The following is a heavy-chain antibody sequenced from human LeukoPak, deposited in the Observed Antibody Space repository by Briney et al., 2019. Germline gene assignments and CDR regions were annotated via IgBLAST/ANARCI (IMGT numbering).Heavy chain of an antibody. Sequence: ASVKVSCKASGYTFTGYYMHWVRQAPGQGLEWMGWINPNSGDTNYAQKFQGWVTMTRDTSISTAYMELSRLRSDDTAVYYCARALWDIVVVPAATYFDYWGQGTLVTVSS. V-gene: IGHV1-2*04. D-gene: IGHD2-2*01. CDR2: INPNSGDT. CDR1: GYTFTGYY. CDR3: ARALWDIVVVPAATYFDY. J-gene: IGHJ4*02.